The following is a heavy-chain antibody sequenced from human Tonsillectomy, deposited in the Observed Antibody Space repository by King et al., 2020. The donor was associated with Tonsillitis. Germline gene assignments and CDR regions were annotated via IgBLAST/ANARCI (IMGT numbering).Heavy chain of an antibody. CDR2: ISWDGAST. CDR3: AKVGRRQYTSAWFLNN. V-gene: IGHV3-43*01. CDR1: GFTFDDYS. D-gene: IGHD6-19*01. Sequence: QLVQSGGIMVQPGGSLRLSCAASGFTFDDYSMHWVRQAPGKRLEWVSLISWDGASTYYADSVKGRFTISRDNRKNSVYLQMNGLRTEDAALYYCAKVGRRQYTSAWFLNNWGQGTLVTVSS. J-gene: IGHJ4*02.